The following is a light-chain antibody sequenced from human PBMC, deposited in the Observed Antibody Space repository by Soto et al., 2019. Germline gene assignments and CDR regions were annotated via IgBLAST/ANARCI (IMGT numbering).Light chain of an antibody. CDR3: QQFDASPYT. Sequence: DIVLTQSPGTLSLSPGERATLSCRASQSISSRCLAWYQQKPGQAPRLLIYGASSRATGIPDRFSGSGSGTDFTLTSSRLEPEDFAVFYCQQFDASPYTFGQGTKLEIK. CDR1: QSISSRC. CDR2: GAS. V-gene: IGKV3-20*01. J-gene: IGKJ2*01.